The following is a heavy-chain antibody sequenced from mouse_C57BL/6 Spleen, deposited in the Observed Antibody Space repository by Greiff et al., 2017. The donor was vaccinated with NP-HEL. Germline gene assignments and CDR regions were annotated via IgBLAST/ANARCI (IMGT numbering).Heavy chain of an antibody. D-gene: IGHD1-1*01. CDR1: GYTFTSYD. Sequence: VQLQQSGPELVKPGASVKLSCKASGYTFTSYDINWVKQRPGQGLEWIGWIYPRDGSTKHNEKFKGKATLTVDSSSSTAYMELHSLTSDDSAVYFCARAYYGSSSYYFDYWGQGTTLTVSS. CDR2: IYPRDGST. V-gene: IGHV1-85*01. CDR3: ARAYYGSSSYYFDY. J-gene: IGHJ2*01.